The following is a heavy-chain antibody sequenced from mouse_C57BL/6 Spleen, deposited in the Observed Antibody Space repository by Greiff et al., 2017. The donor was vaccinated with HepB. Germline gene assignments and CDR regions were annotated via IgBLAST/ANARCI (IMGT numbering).Heavy chain of an antibody. CDR2: ISYDGSN. CDR1: GYSITSGYY. D-gene: IGHD1-1*01. J-gene: IGHJ2*01. Sequence: EVQLVESGPGLVKPSQSLSLTCSVTGYSITSGYYWNWIRQFPGNKLEWMGYISYDGSNNYNPSLKNRISITRDTSKNQFFLKLNSVTTEDTATYYCARTYGSSYDYWGQGTTLTVSS. CDR3: ARTYGSSYDY. V-gene: IGHV3-6*01.